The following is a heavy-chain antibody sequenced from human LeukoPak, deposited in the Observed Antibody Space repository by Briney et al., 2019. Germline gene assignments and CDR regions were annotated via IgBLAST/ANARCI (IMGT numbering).Heavy chain of an antibody. CDR2: IRAHGGAK. CDR1: GFTFSSYG. D-gene: IGHD3-9*01. V-gene: IGHV3-30*02. J-gene: IGHJ4*02. Sequence: GGSLRLSCAASGFTFSSYGMHWVRQAPGKALEWVAFIRAHGGAKYCADSVKGRFTISRDNSKNTLSLQMTSLRNEDTAVYYCVRDRDWAFDYWGQGTLVTVSS. CDR3: VRDRDWAFDY.